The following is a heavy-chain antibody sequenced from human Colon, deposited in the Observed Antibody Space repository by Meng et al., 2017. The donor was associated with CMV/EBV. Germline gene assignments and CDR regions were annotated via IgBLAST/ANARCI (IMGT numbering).Heavy chain of an antibody. J-gene: IGHJ3*02. CDR2: IFAGDSDT. CDR3: ARPKQGLNGFDS. D-gene: IGHD3/OR15-3a*01. V-gene: IGHV5-51*01. CDR1: GYSFTTYW. Sequence: GESLKISCEVSGYSFTTYWIGWVRQLPGKGLEWVAIIFAGDSDTRYSASVHGQVTISADKSISTAYLQWSSLQASDTAMYYCARPKQGLNGFDSWGQGTMVTVSS.